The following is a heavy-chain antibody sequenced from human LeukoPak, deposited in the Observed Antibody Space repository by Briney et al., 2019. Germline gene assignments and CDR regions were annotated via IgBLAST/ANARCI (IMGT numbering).Heavy chain of an antibody. J-gene: IGHJ3*02. V-gene: IGHV4-34*01. CDR3: ASGSPRTNDAFDI. CDR2: INHSGST. CDR1: GGSCSGYY. Sequence: SETLSLTCAVYGGSCSGYYWSWIRQPPGKGLEWIGEINHSGSTNYNPSLKSRVTISVDTSKNQFSLKLSSVTAADTAVYYCASGSPRTNDAFDIWGQGTMVTVSS.